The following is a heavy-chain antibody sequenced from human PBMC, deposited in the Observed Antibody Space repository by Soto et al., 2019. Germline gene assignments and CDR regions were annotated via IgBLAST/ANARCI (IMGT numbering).Heavy chain of an antibody. Sequence: PSETLSLTCTVSGGSISSYYWSWIRQPPGKGLEWIGYIYYSGSTNYNPSLKSRVTISVDTSKNQFSLKLSSVTAADTAVYYCARQSCSSASCYLGDPYWFDPWGQGTLVTVSS. D-gene: IGHD2-2*01. V-gene: IGHV4-59*08. CDR2: IYYSGST. CDR1: GGSISSYY. J-gene: IGHJ5*02. CDR3: ARQSCSSASCYLGDPYWFDP.